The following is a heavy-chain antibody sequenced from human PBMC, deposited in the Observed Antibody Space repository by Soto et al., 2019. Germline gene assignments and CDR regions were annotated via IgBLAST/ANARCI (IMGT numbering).Heavy chain of an antibody. CDR2: ITWDGGST. Sequence: GGSLRLSCAASGFPFDAYVMHWVRQGPGKGLEWVSLITWDGGSTYYADSVKGRFTISRDNSENSLYLQMNSLRPEDTALYYCAKGNYYDNSGYYYFDYWGQGTLVTVSS. CDR1: GFPFDAYV. J-gene: IGHJ4*02. D-gene: IGHD3-22*01. CDR3: AKGNYYDNSGYYYFDY. V-gene: IGHV3-43*01.